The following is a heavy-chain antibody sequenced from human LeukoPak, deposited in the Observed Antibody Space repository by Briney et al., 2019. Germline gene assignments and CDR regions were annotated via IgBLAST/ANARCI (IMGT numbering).Heavy chain of an antibody. J-gene: IGHJ3*02. CDR3: ATPEPTGRWGQWLIDAFDI. D-gene: IGHD6-19*01. CDR1: GYTLTELS. V-gene: IGHV1-24*01. CDR2: FDPEDGET. Sequence: GASVKVSCKVSGYTLTELSMHWVRQAPGKGLEWMGGFDPEDGETIYAQKFQGRVTMTEDTSTDTAYMELSSLRSEDTAVYYCATPEPTGRWGQWLIDAFDIWGQGTMVTVSS.